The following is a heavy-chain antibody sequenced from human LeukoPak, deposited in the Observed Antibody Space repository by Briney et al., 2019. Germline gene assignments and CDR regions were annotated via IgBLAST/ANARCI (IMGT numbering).Heavy chain of an antibody. CDR1: GVTFSNYG. CDR2: IQYDVPIT. CDR3: AKFLQWGLWFGGGWFDP. Sequence: TRGSLRLSCAASGVTFSNYGMHWLRQTPGKGLEWVAYIQYDVPITYYTDSVKGRFTISRDNSKNTLYLQMNSLRAEDTAVYYCAKFLQWGLWFGGGWFDPWGQGSLVTVSS. J-gene: IGHJ5*02. V-gene: IGHV3-30*02. D-gene: IGHD3-10*01.